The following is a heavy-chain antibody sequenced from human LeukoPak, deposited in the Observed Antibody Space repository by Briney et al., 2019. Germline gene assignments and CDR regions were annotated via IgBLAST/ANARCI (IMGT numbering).Heavy chain of an antibody. J-gene: IGHJ6*03. Sequence: PGGSLRLSCAASGFTFSSYAMHWVRQAPGKGLEWVAVISYDGSDKYYADSVKGRFTISRDNSKNTLYLQMNSLRAEDTAVYYCARDIGYYAIIHAIGYYMDVWGKGTTVTVSS. D-gene: IGHD2/OR15-2a*01. CDR2: ISYDGSDK. CDR3: ARDIGYYAIIHAIGYYMDV. CDR1: GFTFSSYA. V-gene: IGHV3-30*04.